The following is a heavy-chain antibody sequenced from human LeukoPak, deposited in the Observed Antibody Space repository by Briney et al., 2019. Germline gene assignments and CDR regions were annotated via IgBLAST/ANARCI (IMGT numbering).Heavy chain of an antibody. CDR2: ISYDGSNK. J-gene: IGHJ6*02. Sequence: PGGSLRLSCAASGFTFSSYAMHWVRQAPGKGLEWVAVISYDGSNKYYADSVKGRFTISRDNSKNTLHLQMNSLRAEDTAVYYCARDQAKQHSGYRDYYYYGMDVWGQGTTVTVSS. CDR1: GFTFSSYA. D-gene: IGHD3-22*01. CDR3: ARDQAKQHSGYRDYYYYGMDV. V-gene: IGHV3-30-3*01.